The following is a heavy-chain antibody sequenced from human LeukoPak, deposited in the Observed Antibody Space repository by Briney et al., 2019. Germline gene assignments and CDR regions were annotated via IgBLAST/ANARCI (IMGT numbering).Heavy chain of an antibody. CDR1: GYSISSGYY. CDR3: ARGAAVALPMFDP. D-gene: IGHD6-19*01. Sequence: PSETLSLTCTVSGYSISSGYYWGWIRQPPGKGLEWIGSIYHSGSTYYNPSLKSRVTISVDTSKNQFSLKLSSVTAADTAVYYCARGAAVALPMFDPWGQGTLVTVSS. CDR2: IYHSGST. J-gene: IGHJ5*02. V-gene: IGHV4-38-2*02.